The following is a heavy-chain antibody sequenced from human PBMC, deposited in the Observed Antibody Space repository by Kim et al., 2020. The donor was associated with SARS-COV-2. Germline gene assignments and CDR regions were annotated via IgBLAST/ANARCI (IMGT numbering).Heavy chain of an antibody. Sequence: GGSLRLSCAASGFTFGDYYMSWLRQAPGKGLEWLSYVSPSGTVIRYANSVEGRFTISRDNAQNSLSLQMNSLRAEDTAEYYCARDRRESSAWNGFDWGQGTLVTVSS. D-gene: IGHD6-19*01. CDR2: VSPSGTVI. J-gene: IGHJ4*02. CDR1: GFTFGDYY. CDR3: ARDRRESSAWNGFD. V-gene: IGHV3-11*01.